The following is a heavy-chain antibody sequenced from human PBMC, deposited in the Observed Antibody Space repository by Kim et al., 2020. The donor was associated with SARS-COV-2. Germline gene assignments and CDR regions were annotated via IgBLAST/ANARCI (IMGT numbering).Heavy chain of an antibody. Sequence: ADYVKGRVTISRDNAKNSLYLQMNSLRAEDTALYYCAKDGVPAAMDYFDYWGQGTLVTVSS. V-gene: IGHV3-9*01. D-gene: IGHD2-2*01. J-gene: IGHJ4*02. CDR3: AKDGVPAAMDYFDY.